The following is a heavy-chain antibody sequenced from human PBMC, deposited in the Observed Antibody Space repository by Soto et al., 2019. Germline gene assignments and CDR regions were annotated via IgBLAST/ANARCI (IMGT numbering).Heavy chain of an antibody. CDR1: GFTFSTYG. Sequence: XGSLILSCAASGFTFSTYGMHWVRQAPGKGLDWVAGIRYDGSNQYYADSVKGQFTISRDNSKNTLYMQMDSLRADDTAVYYCARDFTAGATYSGPSYYAMDVWGQGTTVTVSS. J-gene: IGHJ6*02. CDR2: IRYDGSNQ. CDR3: ARDFTAGATYSGPSYYAMDV. V-gene: IGHV3-33*01. D-gene: IGHD1-26*01.